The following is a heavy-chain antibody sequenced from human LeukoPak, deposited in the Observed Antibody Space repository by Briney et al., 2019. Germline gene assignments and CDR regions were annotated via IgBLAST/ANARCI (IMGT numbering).Heavy chain of an antibody. D-gene: IGHD2-21*01. V-gene: IGHV4-59*08. Sequence: PSETLSLTCTLSGGSMNDYYWSWFRQPPGKGLEWIGYIYYSGGTNSNPSLKSRVTMSVDTSKNQFSLKVRSVTAADTSVYYCARRSIARGKVDVIVFDYWGRGALVTVSS. CDR3: ARRSIARGKVDVIVFDY. CDR2: IYYSGGT. J-gene: IGHJ4*02. CDR1: GGSMNDYY.